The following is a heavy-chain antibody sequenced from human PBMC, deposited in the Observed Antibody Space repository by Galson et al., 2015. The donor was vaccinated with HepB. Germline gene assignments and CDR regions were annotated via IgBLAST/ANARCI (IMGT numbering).Heavy chain of an antibody. J-gene: IGHJ3*01. Sequence: SVKVSCKVSGYNLIELSIHWVRQAPGKGLEWMGNLVPENGDTLLAQKFEGRVRMTEDTSSDTTYMELSSLRSEDTGVYFCATYLGSTAIDFWRQGTMVTGSS. CDR3: ATYLGSTAIDF. V-gene: IGHV1-24*01. D-gene: IGHD7-27*01. CDR2: LVPENGDT. CDR1: GYNLIELS.